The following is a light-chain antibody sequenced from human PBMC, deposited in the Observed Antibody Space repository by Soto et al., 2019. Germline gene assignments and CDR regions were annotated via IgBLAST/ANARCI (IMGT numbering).Light chain of an antibody. CDR3: HQYNYYRPT. CDR2: DAS. CDR1: QPISTW. V-gene: IGKV1-5*01. Sequence: DIQVTQSPSTLSASVGDRVTITCRASQPISTWLAWYQEKPGKAPKLLIYDASSLEGGVPSRFSGSGSGTEFTLTISSLQPDDFATYYCHQYNYYRPTFGQGTKGDIK. J-gene: IGKJ1*01.